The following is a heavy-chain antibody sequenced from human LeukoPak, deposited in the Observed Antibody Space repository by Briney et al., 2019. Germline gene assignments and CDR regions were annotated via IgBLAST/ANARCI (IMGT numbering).Heavy chain of an antibody. J-gene: IGHJ1*01. D-gene: IGHD4-23*01. CDR2: IYPGDSDT. CDR3: ARRYGGNSEGYFQH. CDR1: GYSFTTFW. V-gene: IGHV5-51*01. Sequence: GESLKISCKGSGYSFTTFWIGWVRQVPGKGLEWMGIIYPGDSDTIYSPSFQGQVTISADKSISTAYLQWSSLKASDTAMYYCARRYGGNSEGYFQHWGQGTLVTVSS.